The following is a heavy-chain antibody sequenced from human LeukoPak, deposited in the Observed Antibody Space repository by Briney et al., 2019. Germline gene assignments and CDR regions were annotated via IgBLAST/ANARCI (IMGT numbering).Heavy chain of an antibody. CDR2: INHSGST. J-gene: IGHJ4*02. CDR1: GGSFSGYY. V-gene: IGHV4-34*01. CDR3: ARGRGLDY. Sequence: SETLSLTCAVYGGSFSGYYWSWIRQPPGKGLEWIGEINHSGSTNYNPSLKSRVTISVDTSKNQFSLKLSSVTAADTAVYYCARGRGLDYWGQGTLVTVSS. D-gene: IGHD3-16*01.